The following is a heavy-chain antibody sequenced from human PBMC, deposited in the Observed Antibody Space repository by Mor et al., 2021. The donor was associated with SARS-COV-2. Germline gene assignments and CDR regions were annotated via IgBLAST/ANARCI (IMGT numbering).Heavy chain of an antibody. Sequence: WVAVIWFDGSHKNFADSVKGRFTISRDNSKNTLYLQMNSLRAEDTAVYYCARMAYYDSSGLTDYYYYMDVWG. J-gene: IGHJ6*03. CDR2: IWFDGSHK. CDR3: ARMAYYDSSGLTDYYYYMDV. D-gene: IGHD3-22*01. V-gene: IGHV3-33*01.